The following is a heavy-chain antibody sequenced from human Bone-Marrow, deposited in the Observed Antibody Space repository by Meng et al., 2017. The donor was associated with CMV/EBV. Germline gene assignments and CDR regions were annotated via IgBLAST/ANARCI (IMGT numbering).Heavy chain of an antibody. CDR2: ISAYNGNT. CDR1: GYTFTSYG. J-gene: IGHJ4*02. Sequence: ASVKVSCKASGYTFTSYGISWVRQAPGQGLEWMGWISAYNGNTNYAQKLQGRVTMTTDTSTSTAYMELRSLRSDDTAVYYCARVTERWDQQEVCNYWGQGTLVPVSS. V-gene: IGHV1-18*01. CDR3: ARVTERWDQQEVCNY. D-gene: IGHD1-26*01.